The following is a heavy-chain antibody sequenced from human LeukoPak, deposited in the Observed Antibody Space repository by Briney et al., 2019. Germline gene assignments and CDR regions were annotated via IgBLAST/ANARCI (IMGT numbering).Heavy chain of an antibody. CDR3: ARGMKQQLRNWFDP. D-gene: IGHD6-13*01. V-gene: IGHV3-33*01. CDR2: IWYGGSNK. Sequence: PGRSLILSCAASGFTFSSYGMHWVRQAPGKGLEWVAVIWYGGSNKYYADSVKGRFTISRDNSKNTLYLQMNSLRAEDTAVYYCARGMKQQLRNWFDPWGQGTLVTVSS. J-gene: IGHJ5*02. CDR1: GFTFSSYG.